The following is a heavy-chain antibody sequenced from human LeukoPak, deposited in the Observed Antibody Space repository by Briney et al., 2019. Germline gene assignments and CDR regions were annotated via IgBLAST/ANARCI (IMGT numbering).Heavy chain of an antibody. Sequence: GGSLRLSCAASGYTFSSYGMNWVRQAPGKGLEWVSYISSSSSTIYYADSVKGRFTISRDNAKNSLYLQMNSLRAEDTAVYYCARDEPNYYYMDVWGKGTTVTVSS. J-gene: IGHJ6*03. CDR2: ISSSSSTI. CDR3: ARDEPNYYYMDV. CDR1: GYTFSSYG. V-gene: IGHV3-48*04.